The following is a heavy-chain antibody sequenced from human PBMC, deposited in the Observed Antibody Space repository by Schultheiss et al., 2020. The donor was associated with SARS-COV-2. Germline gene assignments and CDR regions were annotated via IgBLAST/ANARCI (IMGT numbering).Heavy chain of an antibody. Sequence: GSLRLSCTVSGGSISSSSYYWGWIRQPPGKGLEWIGSIYYSGSTYYNPSLKSRVTISADTSKNQFSLKLSSVTAADTAVYYCANIYDSSGYLYYYMDVWGKGTTVTVSS. V-gene: IGHV4-39*01. J-gene: IGHJ6*03. D-gene: IGHD3-22*01. CDR1: GGSISSSSYY. CDR3: ANIYDSSGYLYYYMDV. CDR2: IYYSGST.